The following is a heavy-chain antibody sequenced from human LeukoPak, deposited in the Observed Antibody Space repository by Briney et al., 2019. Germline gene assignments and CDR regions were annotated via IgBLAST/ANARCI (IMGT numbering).Heavy chain of an antibody. CDR3: AKATGTLGN. J-gene: IGHJ4*02. CDR1: GFTFSSFG. D-gene: IGHD1-1*01. Sequence: VGSLRLSCAASGFTFSSFGMSWVRQAPGKGLEWVSAISSTGGTAYYADSVKGRFTISRDNSKNTLYLQMNSLTAEDTAIYYCAKATGTLGNWGQGILVTVSS. V-gene: IGHV3-23*01. CDR2: ISSTGGTA.